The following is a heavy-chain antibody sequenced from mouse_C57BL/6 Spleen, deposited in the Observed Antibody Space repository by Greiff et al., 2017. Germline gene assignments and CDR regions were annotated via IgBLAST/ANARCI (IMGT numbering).Heavy chain of an antibody. Sequence: EVKLMESGPGLVKPSQSLSLTCSVTGYSITSGYYWNWIRQFPGNKLEWMGYISYDGSNNYNPSLKNRISITRDTSKNQFFLKLNSVTTEDTATYYGAREGDYAPYYRGQGTTLTVSS. CDR2: ISYDGSN. V-gene: IGHV3-6*01. J-gene: IGHJ2*01. CDR1: GYSITSGYY. CDR3: AREGDYAPYY. D-gene: IGHD2-4*01.